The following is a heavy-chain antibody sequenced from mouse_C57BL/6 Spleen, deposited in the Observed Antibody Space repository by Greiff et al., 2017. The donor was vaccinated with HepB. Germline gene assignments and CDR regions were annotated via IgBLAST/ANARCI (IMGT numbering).Heavy chain of an antibody. D-gene: IGHD1-1*01. J-gene: IGHJ3*01. Sequence: QVQLQQPGTELVKPGASVKLSCKASGYTFTSYWMHWVKQRPGQGLEWIGNINPRNGGTNYKEKFKSKATLTVVKSSSTAYMQLSSLTSEDSEVYYCARGRTTVRFADWGKGTLVTVSA. V-gene: IGHV1-53*01. CDR3: ARGRTTVRFAD. CDR2: INPRNGGT. CDR1: GYTFTSYW.